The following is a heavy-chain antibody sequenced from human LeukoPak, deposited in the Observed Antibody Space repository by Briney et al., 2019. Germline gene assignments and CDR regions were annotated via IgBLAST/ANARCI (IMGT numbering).Heavy chain of an antibody. V-gene: IGHV4-34*01. Sequence: SETLSLTCAVYGGSFSGYYWSWIRQPPGKGLEWIGEINHSGSTNYNPSLKSRVTISVDTSKNQFSLKLSSVTAADTAVYYCARGWVIITTFGVVSYNWFDPWGQGTLVTVSS. CDR2: INHSGST. CDR1: GGSFSGYY. D-gene: IGHD3-3*01. CDR3: ARGWVIITTFGVVSYNWFDP. J-gene: IGHJ5*02.